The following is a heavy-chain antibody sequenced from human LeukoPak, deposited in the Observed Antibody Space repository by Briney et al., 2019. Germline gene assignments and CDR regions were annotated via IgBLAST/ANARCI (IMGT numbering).Heavy chain of an antibody. CDR1: GYTFTGYY. D-gene: IGHD3-22*01. Sequence: ASVKVSCKASGYTFTGYYMHWVRQAPGQGLEWMGRINPNSGGTNYAQKFQGRVTMTRDTSISTAYMELSRLRSDDTAVYYCAREEDYYDSSGYYHFFDSWGQGTLVTVSS. V-gene: IGHV1-2*06. J-gene: IGHJ4*02. CDR3: AREEDYYDSSGYYHFFDS. CDR2: INPNSGGT.